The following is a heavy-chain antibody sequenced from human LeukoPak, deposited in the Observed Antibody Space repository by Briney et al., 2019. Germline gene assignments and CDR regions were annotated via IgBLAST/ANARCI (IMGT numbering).Heavy chain of an antibody. D-gene: IGHD2-2*01. J-gene: IGHJ6*02. CDR3: AKVWPHCSSTSCPSRNYYYYGMDV. CDR2: IRYDGSNK. CDR1: GFTFSSYG. V-gene: IGHV3-30*02. Sequence: GGSLRLSCAASGFTFSSYGMHWVRQAPGKGLEWVAFIRYDGSNKYYADSVKGRFTISRDNSKNTLYLQMNSLRAEDTAVYYCAKVWPHCSSTSCPSRNYYYYGMDVWGQGTTVTVSS.